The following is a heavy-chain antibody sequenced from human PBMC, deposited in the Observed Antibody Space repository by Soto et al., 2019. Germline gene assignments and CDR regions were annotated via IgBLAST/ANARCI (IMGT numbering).Heavy chain of an antibody. J-gene: IGHJ4*02. CDR2: ISAYNGNT. CDR1: GYTFTSYG. D-gene: IGHD3-9*01. V-gene: IGHV1-18*01. Sequence: QVQLVQSGAEVKKPGASVKVSCKASGYTFTSYGISWVRQAPGQGLEWMGWISAYNGNTNYAQKLQGRVTMTTDTATSTAYMGLRSLSSDDTAGYYCARDRGRYDILTGYPPFDCWDQGTLVTVSS. CDR3: ARDRGRYDILTGYPPFDC.